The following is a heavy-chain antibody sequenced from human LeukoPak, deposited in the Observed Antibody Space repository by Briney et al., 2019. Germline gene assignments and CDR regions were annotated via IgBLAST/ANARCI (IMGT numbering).Heavy chain of an antibody. J-gene: IGHJ5*02. D-gene: IGHD6-13*01. CDR2: ISGSGGST. CDR1: GFTFSSYA. CDR3: ARKILAAGLRLDP. Sequence: GGSLRLSCAASGFTFSSYAMSWVRQAPGKGLEWVSAISGSGGSTYYADSVKGRFTISRDNSKNTLYPQMNSLRAEDTAVYYCARKILAAGLRLDPWGQGTLVTVSS. V-gene: IGHV3-23*01.